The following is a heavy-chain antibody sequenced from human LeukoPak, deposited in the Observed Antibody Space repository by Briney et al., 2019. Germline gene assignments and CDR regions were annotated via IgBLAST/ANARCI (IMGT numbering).Heavy chain of an antibody. CDR1: GFTFNTYW. D-gene: IGHD3-22*01. CDR3: ARDYSGYYSPFDS. J-gene: IGHJ5*01. Sequence: GGSLRLSCAASGFTFNTYWIHWVRQAPGQGLVWVSRISGDAIATAYAESVKGRFTISRDNAKNTLYLQMSSLRVDDTGLYYCARDYSGYYSPFDSWGQGTLVTVSS. CDR2: ISGDAIAT. V-gene: IGHV3-74*01.